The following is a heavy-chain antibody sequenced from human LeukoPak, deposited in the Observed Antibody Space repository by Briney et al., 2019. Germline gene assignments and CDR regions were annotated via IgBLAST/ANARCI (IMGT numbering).Heavy chain of an antibody. CDR2: IYPGDSDT. J-gene: IGHJ4*02. D-gene: IGHD6-13*01. V-gene: IGHV5-51*01. CDR3: ARREAVAGTLYYFDY. Sequence: GESLKISCKGSGYSFSSYWIDWVRQMPGKGLEWMGIIYPGDSDTRYSPSFQGQVTISADKSISTAYLQWSSLKASDTAMYYCARREAVAGTLYYFDYWGQGTLVTVSS. CDR1: GYSFSSYW.